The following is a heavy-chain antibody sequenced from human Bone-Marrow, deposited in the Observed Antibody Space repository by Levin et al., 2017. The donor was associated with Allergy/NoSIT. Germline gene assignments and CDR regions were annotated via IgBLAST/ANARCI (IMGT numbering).Heavy chain of an antibody. CDR1: GYTFTSYG. CDR3: ARVGDYSGSYPFDY. Sequence: ASVKVSCKASGYTFTSYGFGWVRQAPGQGLEWMGWISASNGNTNYAQKLQGRVTLTTDTSTRTAYMDLRSLRSDDTALYYCARVGDYSGSYPFDYWGQGTLVTVSS. J-gene: IGHJ4*02. CDR2: ISASNGNT. D-gene: IGHD1-26*01. V-gene: IGHV1-18*01.